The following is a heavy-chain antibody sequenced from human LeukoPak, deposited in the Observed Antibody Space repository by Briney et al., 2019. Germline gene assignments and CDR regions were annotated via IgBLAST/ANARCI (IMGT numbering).Heavy chain of an antibody. CDR1: GFTFSNAW. CDR3: AKDRRLFDY. CDR2: ISGSGGST. D-gene: IGHD6-6*01. J-gene: IGHJ4*02. Sequence: PGGSLRLSCAASGFTFSNAWMSWVRQAPGKGLEWVSAISGSGGSTYYADSVKGRFTISRDNSKNTLYLQMNSLRAEDTAVYYCAKDRRLFDYWGQGTLVTVSS. V-gene: IGHV3-23*01.